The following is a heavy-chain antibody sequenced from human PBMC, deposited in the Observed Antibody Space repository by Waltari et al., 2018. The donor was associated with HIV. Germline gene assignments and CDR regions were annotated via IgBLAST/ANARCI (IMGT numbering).Heavy chain of an antibody. CDR1: GFSLSSYG. J-gene: IGHJ5*02. Sequence: QVQVVESGGSLVQPGWSRRLSCAASGFSLSSYGMHWVRQAPGKGRDWVVLIWYDGSKKYYGDSVKGRFTIFSDKSKNTVFLQMTRLRVEDTATYYCARGEGGYTYGYNWLDLWGQGTVVTVSS. V-gene: IGHV3-33*01. D-gene: IGHD1-26*01. CDR3: ARGEGGYTYGYNWLDL. CDR2: IWYDGSKK.